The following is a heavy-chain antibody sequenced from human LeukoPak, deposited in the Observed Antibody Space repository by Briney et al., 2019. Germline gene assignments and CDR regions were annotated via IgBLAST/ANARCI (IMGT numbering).Heavy chain of an antibody. D-gene: IGHD6-19*01. CDR1: GFSVSSNY. CDR3: AKGGSSGWYLSNWFDP. Sequence: PGGSLRLSCAASGFSVSSNYMTWVRQAPGKGLEWVSAIWGSGGSTYYADSVKGRFTISRDNSKNTLYLQMNSLRAEDTAIYHCAKGGSSGWYLSNWFDPWGQGTLVTVSS. J-gene: IGHJ5*02. CDR2: IWGSGGST. V-gene: IGHV3-23*01.